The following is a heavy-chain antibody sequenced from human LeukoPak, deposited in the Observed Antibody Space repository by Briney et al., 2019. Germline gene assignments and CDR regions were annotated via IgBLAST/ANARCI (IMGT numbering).Heavy chain of an antibody. CDR3: ARHQYYYDTRAYYIDY. CDR2: IYPGGSDT. V-gene: IGHV5-51*01. CDR1: GYIFSSYW. D-gene: IGHD3-22*01. Sequence: GKSLRISCKGSGYIFSSYWIGWARQMPGKGLGWMGIIYPGGSDTRYSPPFQGQVTISADKSISTAYVQWNSLRASDTAMYYCARHQYYYDTRAYYIDYWGQGTLVTVSS. J-gene: IGHJ4*02.